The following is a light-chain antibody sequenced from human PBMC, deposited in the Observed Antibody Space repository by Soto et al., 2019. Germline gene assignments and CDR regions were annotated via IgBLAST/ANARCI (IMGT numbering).Light chain of an antibody. Sequence: EMVLSQSPVTHSLSQGERATLSFRASQSFSSNYLAWYQQRPGQAPRLLIFGASRRATGIPDRFSGSGSGADFTLTISRLEPEDFAVYYCQQYDTSPLTLGQGTKVDIK. CDR1: QSFSSNY. CDR2: GAS. CDR3: QQYDTSPLT. V-gene: IGKV3-20*01. J-gene: IGKJ1*01.